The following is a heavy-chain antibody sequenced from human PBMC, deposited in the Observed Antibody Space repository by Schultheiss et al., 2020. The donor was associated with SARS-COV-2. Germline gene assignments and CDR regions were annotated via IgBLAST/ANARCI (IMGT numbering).Heavy chain of an antibody. Sequence: SETLSLTCAVSGDSISSGGYSWSWIRQPPGKGLEWIGYINHSGSTNYNPSLKSRVTISVDTSKNQFSLKLSSVTAADTAVYYCARGNAGSGYSTFDYWGQGTLVTVSS. D-gene: IGHD3-22*01. J-gene: IGHJ4*02. CDR3: ARGNAGSGYSTFDY. V-gene: IGHV4-30-2*01. CDR1: GDSISSGGYS. CDR2: INHSGST.